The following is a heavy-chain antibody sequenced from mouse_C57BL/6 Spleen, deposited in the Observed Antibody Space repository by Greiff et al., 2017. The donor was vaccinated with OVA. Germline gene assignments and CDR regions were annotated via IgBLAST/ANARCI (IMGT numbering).Heavy chain of an antibody. CDR2: IYPGDGDT. Sequence: VKLMESGPELVKPGASVKISCKASGYAFSSSWMNWVKQRPGKGLEWIGRIYPGDGDTNYNGKFKGKATLTADKSSSTAYMQLSSLTSEDSAVYFCARGGDYDGFAYWGQGTLVTVSA. CDR3: ARGGDYDGFAY. CDR1: GYAFSSSW. V-gene: IGHV1-82*01. J-gene: IGHJ3*01. D-gene: IGHD2-4*01.